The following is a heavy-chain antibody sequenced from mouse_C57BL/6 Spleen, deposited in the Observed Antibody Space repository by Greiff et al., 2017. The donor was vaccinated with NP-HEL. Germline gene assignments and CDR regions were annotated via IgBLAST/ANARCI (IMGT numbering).Heavy chain of an antibody. CDR1: GFSLTSYG. V-gene: IGHV2-2*01. CDR2: IWSGGST. J-gene: IGHJ4*01. CDR3: ARTYYSNYEGSAMDY. D-gene: IGHD2-5*01. Sequence: VKLEESGPGLVQPSQSLSITCTVSGFSLTSYGVHWVRQSPGKGLEWLGVIWSGGSTDYNAAFISRLSISKDNSKSQVFFKMNSLQADDTAIYYCARTYYSNYEGSAMDYWGQGTTVTVSS.